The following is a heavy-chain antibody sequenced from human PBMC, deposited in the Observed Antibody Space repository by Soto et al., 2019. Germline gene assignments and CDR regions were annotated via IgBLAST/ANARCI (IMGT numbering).Heavy chain of an antibody. CDR1: GFTFSSYG. CDR3: AKDHLETTVTTPSY. J-gene: IGHJ4*02. CDR2: ISYDGNNK. D-gene: IGHD4-17*01. V-gene: IGHV3-30*18. Sequence: QVQLVESGGGVVQPGRSLRLSCAASGFTFSSYGMHWVRQAPGKGLEWVAVISYDGNNKCYADSVKGRFTISRDNFKNTLYLQMDSLRAEDTAMYYCAKDHLETTVTTPSYWGQGTLVTVSS.